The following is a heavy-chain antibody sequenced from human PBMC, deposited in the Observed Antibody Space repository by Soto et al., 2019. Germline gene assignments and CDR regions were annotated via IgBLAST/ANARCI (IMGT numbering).Heavy chain of an antibody. CDR1: GFTFSSYG. D-gene: IGHD2-15*01. J-gene: IGHJ4*02. CDR2: ISYDGSKK. Sequence: QVQLVESGGGVVQPGRSLRLSCAASGFTFSSYGMHWVRQAPGKGLEWVAVISYDGSKKYYADSVKGRFTISRDTSEKTLYRQMTSVRPGDTAVYYCARDSLLMSELTGPYYCDYWGQGTLVPVSS. CDR3: ARDSLLMSELTGPYYCDY. V-gene: IGHV3-30*03.